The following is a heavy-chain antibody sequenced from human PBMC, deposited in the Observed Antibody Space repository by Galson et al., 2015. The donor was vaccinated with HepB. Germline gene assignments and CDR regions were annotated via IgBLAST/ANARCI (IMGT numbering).Heavy chain of an antibody. Sequence: SVKVSCKVSGYTLTELSMHWVRQAPGKGLEWMGGFDPEDGETIYAQKFQGRVTMTEDTSTDTAYMELSSLRSEDTAVYYCATNYDSSGYSEYYFDYWGQGTLVTVSS. J-gene: IGHJ4*02. CDR2: FDPEDGET. CDR1: GYTLTELS. V-gene: IGHV1-24*01. CDR3: ATNYDSSGYSEYYFDY. D-gene: IGHD3-22*01.